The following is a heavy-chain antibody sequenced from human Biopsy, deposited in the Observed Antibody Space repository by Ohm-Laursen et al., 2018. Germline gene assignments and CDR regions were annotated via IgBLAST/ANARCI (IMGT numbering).Heavy chain of an antibody. CDR2: ISDIGSST. D-gene: IGHD2-15*01. V-gene: IGHV3-23*01. J-gene: IGHJ2*01. CDR3: AKDQPDLAVVVAAHWYFDL. CDR1: GFTFSNYA. Sequence: SLRLSCAASGFTFSNYAMTWVRQAPGKGLEWVSAISDIGSSTFYSDSVKGRFTLSRDNSKKTLYLQMNSLSAEDTAIYYCAKDQPDLAVVVAAHWYFDLWGRGTLVTVSS.